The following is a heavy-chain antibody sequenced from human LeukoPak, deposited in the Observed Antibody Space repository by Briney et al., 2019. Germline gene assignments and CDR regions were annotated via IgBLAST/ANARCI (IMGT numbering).Heavy chain of an antibody. CDR1: GGTFSSYA. J-gene: IGHJ4*02. Sequence: EASVKVSCKASGGTFSSYAISWVRQAPGQGLEWMGGIIPIFGTASYAQKFQGRVTITADESTSTAYMELSSLRSEDTAVYYCARERGVVPYYFDYWGQGTLVTVSS. V-gene: IGHV1-69*13. D-gene: IGHD3-10*01. CDR3: ARERGVVPYYFDY. CDR2: IIPIFGTA.